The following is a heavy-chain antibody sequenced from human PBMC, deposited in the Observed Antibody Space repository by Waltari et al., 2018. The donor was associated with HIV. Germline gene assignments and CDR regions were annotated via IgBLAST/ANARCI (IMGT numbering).Heavy chain of an antibody. Sequence: EVQLVESGGGLVQPGGSIRLSCAASGFSVSDTYMIWVRVAPGKGLQWVSVLYNEGRTQYIDSVKGRLTIFRDNSKNALYLQMNSLRVDDTAVYYCARMKRSYGSGQARYFYFGMDVWGQGTTVIVSS. J-gene: IGHJ6*02. CDR1: GFSVSDTY. D-gene: IGHD3-10*01. CDR3: ARMKRSYGSGQARYFYFGMDV. CDR2: LYNEGRT. V-gene: IGHV3-53*01.